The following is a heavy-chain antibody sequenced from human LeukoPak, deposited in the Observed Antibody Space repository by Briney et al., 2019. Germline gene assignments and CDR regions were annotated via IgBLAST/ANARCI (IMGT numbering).Heavy chain of an antibody. CDR3: ARRILMSSTGVPDTWLDP. Sequence: SETLSLTCTVSGGSISNFYWNWIRQPPGKGPEWIGYIDYSGSTIYNPSLKSRVTISVDTSKNQFSLNLNSVTAADTAVYYCARRILMSSTGVPDTWLDPWGQGTLVTVSS. J-gene: IGHJ5*02. CDR2: IDYSGST. V-gene: IGHV4-59*08. CDR1: GGSISNFY. D-gene: IGHD2-8*01.